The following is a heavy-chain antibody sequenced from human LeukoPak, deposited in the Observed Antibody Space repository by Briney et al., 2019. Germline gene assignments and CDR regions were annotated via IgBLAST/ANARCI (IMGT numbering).Heavy chain of an antibody. Sequence: SETLSLTCAVYGGSFSGYYWSWIRQPPGKGLEWIGEINHSGSTNYNPSLKSRVTISVDTSKNQFSLKLSSVTAADTAVYYCARGTAYYDLWSGYGNWFDPWGQGTLVTVSS. V-gene: IGHV4-34*01. CDR3: ARGTAYYDLWSGYGNWFDP. J-gene: IGHJ5*02. D-gene: IGHD3-3*01. CDR2: INHSGST. CDR1: GGSFSGYY.